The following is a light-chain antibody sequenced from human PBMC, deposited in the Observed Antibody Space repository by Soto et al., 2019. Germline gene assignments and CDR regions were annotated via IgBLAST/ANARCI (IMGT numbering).Light chain of an antibody. CDR1: QHISSW. J-gene: IGKJ4*01. CDR2: DAS. V-gene: IGKV1D-12*01. CDR3: QQAHSFPLT. Sequence: DIQMTQSPSSVSASVGDRVTITCRASQHISSWLAWYQQKPGKAPKFLIYDASTLQSDVPSRFSDSGSGTDFTLTISSLQPEDFATYYCQQAHSFPLTFGGGTRVEIK.